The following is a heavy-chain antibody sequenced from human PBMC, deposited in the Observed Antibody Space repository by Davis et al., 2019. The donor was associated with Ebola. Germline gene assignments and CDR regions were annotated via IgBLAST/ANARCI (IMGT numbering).Heavy chain of an antibody. CDR3: ARARGTSKTYYFDY. CDR1: GFTFSSYS. CDR2: ISSSSSYI. Sequence: GESLKISCAASGFTFSSYSMNWVRQAPGKGLEWVSSISSSSSYIYYADSVKGRFTISRDNSKNTLYLQMNSLRAEDTAVYYCARARGTSKTYYFDYWGQGTLVTVSS. D-gene: IGHD1-1*01. J-gene: IGHJ4*02. V-gene: IGHV3-21*01.